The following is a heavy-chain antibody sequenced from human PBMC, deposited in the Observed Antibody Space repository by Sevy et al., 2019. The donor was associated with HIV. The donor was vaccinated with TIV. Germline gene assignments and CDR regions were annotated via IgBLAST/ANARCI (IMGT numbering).Heavy chain of an antibody. CDR2: ISGSGSTI. V-gene: IGHV3-11*04. D-gene: IGHD3-22*01. CDR3: ARIKGDYDTSGYYASWYHHGMDV. Sequence: GGSLRLSCAASGFTFSDYYMSWIRQAPGKGLEWISHISGSGSTIYHADSVKGRFTISRDNAKNSLYLQMNSLRAEDTGVYYCARIKGDYDTSGYYASWYHHGMDVWGQRTTVTVSS. J-gene: IGHJ6*02. CDR1: GFTFSDYY.